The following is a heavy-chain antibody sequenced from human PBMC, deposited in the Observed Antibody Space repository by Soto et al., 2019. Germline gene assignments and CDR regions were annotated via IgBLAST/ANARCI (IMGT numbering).Heavy chain of an antibody. CDR3: ARDQIHGVGGVTNFDY. CDR1: GFTFSSYW. Sequence: GGSLRLSCAASGFTFSSYWMSWVRQAPGKGLEWVANIKQDGSEKYYVDSVKGRFTISRDNAKNSLYLQMNSLRAEDTAVYYCARDQIHGVGGVTNFDYWGQGTLVTVSS. D-gene: IGHD3-16*01. V-gene: IGHV3-7*01. CDR2: IKQDGSEK. J-gene: IGHJ4*02.